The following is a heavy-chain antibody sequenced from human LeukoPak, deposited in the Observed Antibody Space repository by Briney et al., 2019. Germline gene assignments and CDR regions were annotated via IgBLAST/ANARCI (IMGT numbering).Heavy chain of an antibody. J-gene: IGHJ4*02. V-gene: IGHV3-30*02. Sequence: GGSLRLSCAASGFTFNNCGMHWVRQAPGKGLEWLSVIGYAGIDIFYADSVKGRFTISKDNSKATLYLQMNSLRPDDTALYYCAKDLHGGYSSDYWGRGTLVIVSS. CDR1: GFTFNNCG. CDR2: IGYAGIDI. CDR3: AKDLHGGYSSDY. D-gene: IGHD3-22*01.